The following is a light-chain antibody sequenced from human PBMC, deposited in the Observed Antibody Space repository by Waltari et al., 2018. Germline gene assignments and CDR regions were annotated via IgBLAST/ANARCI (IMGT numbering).Light chain of an antibody. CDR1: LSILHSSENKNY. Sequence: DIVMTQSPDSLSVSLGERATINCKSSLSILHSSENKNYLGWYQQKSGQSPKLLIYGASTRESGVPDRFSGSGFGTDFTLTISSLQAEDVAVYYCQQYYRTPFTFGPGTKVDIK. V-gene: IGKV4-1*01. CDR3: QQYYRTPFT. CDR2: GAS. J-gene: IGKJ3*01.